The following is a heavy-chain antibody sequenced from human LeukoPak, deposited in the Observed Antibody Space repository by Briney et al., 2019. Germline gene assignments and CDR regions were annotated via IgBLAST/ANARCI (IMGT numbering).Heavy chain of an antibody. CDR2: IYYSGST. D-gene: IGHD3-10*01. V-gene: IGHV4-39*01. Sequence: SETLSLTCTVSGGSISSSSYYWGWIRQPPGKGLEWIGSIYYSGSTYYNPSLKSRVTISVDTSKNQFSLKLSSVTAADTAVYYCATLRADPYGSGSPANPGHPYKYYYYYYYMDVWGKGTTVTISS. CDR3: ATLRADPYGSGSPANPGHPYKYYYYYYYMDV. CDR1: GGSISSSSYY. J-gene: IGHJ6*03.